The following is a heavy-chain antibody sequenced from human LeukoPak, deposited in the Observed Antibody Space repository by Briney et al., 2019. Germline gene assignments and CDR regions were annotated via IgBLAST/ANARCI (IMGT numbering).Heavy chain of an antibody. V-gene: IGHV1-18*01. CDR1: GYTFTSYG. CDR3: ARVPESSGSGGRVDP. D-gene: IGHD6-19*01. J-gene: IGHJ5*02. Sequence: ASVKVSCKASGYTFTSYGISWVRQAPGQGLEWMGWISAYNGNTNCAQKLQGRVTMTTDTSTSTAYMELRSLRSDDTAVYYCARVPESSGSGGRVDPWGQGTLVTVSS. CDR2: ISAYNGNT.